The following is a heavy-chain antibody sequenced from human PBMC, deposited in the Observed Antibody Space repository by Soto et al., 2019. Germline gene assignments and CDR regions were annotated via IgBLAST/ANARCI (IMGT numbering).Heavy chain of an antibody. D-gene: IGHD4-17*01. V-gene: IGHV4-39*02. J-gene: IGHJ5*02. CDR3: ARGDYGGNFNWFDP. CDR2: IYNSGTT. CDR1: GGSISSTSHY. Sequence: SETLSLTCIVSGGSISSTSHYWGWIRQSPGNGLEWIGNIYNSGTTYYNPSLKSRVTISVDTSKNHFSLSLNSVTAADTAVYFCARGDYGGNFNWFDPWGQGTLVTVS.